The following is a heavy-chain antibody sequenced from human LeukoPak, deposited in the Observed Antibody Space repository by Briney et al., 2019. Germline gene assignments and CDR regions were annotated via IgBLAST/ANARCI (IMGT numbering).Heavy chain of an antibody. Sequence: ASVKVSRKASGYTFTSYAMNWVRQAPGQGLEWMGWINTNTGNPTYAQGFTGRFVFSLGTSVRTAYLQISSLEAEDTAVYYCARVDDSSGYYYYFDYWGQGTLVTVSS. CDR3: ARVDDSSGYYYYFDY. D-gene: IGHD3-22*01. J-gene: IGHJ4*02. CDR1: GYTFTSYA. V-gene: IGHV7-4-1*02. CDR2: INTNTGNP.